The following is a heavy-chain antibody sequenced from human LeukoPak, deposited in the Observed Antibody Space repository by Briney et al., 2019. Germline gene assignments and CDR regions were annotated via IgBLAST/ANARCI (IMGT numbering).Heavy chain of an antibody. CDR3: ARQSWATYNWFDP. CDR2: IFPGDSVT. V-gene: IGHV5-51*04. Sequence: PGESLTLSCKGSGYSFTSYWIGWVRQMPGKGLEWMGIIFPGDSVTRYTPSFQGQVTISADKPISTPYLQWSSLKASDTAMYYCARQSWATYNWFDPWGQGTLVTVSS. J-gene: IGHJ5*02. CDR1: GYSFTSYW. D-gene: IGHD7-27*01.